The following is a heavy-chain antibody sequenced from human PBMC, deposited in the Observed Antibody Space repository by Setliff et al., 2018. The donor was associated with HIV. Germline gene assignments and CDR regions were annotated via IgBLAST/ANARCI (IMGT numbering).Heavy chain of an antibody. CDR3: AREILSSSAIDY. V-gene: IGHV3-11*04. CDR2: ISSSGTNI. CDR1: GFTFSDYY. J-gene: IGHJ4*02. Sequence: GGSLRLSRAASGFTFSDYYMSWIRQAPGRGLEWVSYISSSGTNIYYVDSVKGRFTISRDNAKNSLYLQMNSLRAEDTAVYYCAREILSSSAIDYWGQGTLVTVSS. D-gene: IGHD6-6*01.